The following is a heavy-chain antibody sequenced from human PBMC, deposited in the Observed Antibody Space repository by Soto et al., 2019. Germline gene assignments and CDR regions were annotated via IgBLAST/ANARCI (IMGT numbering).Heavy chain of an antibody. CDR3: VKGYWKGDV. J-gene: IGHJ6*02. CDR1: GFTFSTYA. CDR2: ISGSGGSI. V-gene: IGHV3-23*01. Sequence: EVQLLESGGGLVQPGGSLRLSCAASGFTFSTYAMNWVRQAPGNGLGWVAAISGSGGSIHYADSVKGRFTISRDNSKNTLYLQMNSLRDDDTAVYHCVKGYWKGDVWGQGTTVTVSS. D-gene: IGHD1-1*01.